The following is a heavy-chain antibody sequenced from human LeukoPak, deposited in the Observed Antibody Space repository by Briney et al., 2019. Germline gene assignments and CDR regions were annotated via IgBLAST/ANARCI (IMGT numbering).Heavy chain of an antibody. Sequence: GGSLRLSCAASGFTFSDYDMHWVRQATGKGLEWVSAIGTAGGTYYTGSVKGRFTISRENAKNSLYLQMNSLRAGDTAVYYCARVAKERVGGVYYFDYWGHGTLVTVSS. CDR1: GFTFSDYD. CDR2: IGTAGGT. J-gene: IGHJ4*01. CDR3: ARVAKERVGGVYYFDY. V-gene: IGHV3-13*01. D-gene: IGHD1-1*01.